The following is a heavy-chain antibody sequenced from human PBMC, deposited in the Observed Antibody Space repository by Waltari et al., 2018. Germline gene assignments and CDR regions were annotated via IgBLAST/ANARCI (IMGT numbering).Heavy chain of an antibody. D-gene: IGHD2-15*01. CDR3: ARGNVVVVAANDY. CDR2: ISSSSSTI. J-gene: IGHJ4*02. Sequence: EVQLVESGGGLVQPGGSLRLSCAASGFTFSSYSMNWVRRAPGKGLEWVSYISSSSSTIYYADSVKGRFTISRDNAKNSLYLQMNSLRAEDTAVYYCARGNVVVVAANDYWGQGTLVTVSS. CDR1: GFTFSSYS. V-gene: IGHV3-48*01.